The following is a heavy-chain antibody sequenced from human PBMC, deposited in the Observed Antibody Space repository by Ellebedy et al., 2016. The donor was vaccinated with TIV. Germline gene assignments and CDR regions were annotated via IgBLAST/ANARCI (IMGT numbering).Heavy chain of an antibody. CDR3: ARNGYCTPSNCRSYNWFDP. CDR2: ISNTGSRT. CDR1: GFTFSSYA. D-gene: IGHD2-8*01. J-gene: IGHJ5*02. Sequence: GESLKISCAASGFTFSSYAMSWVRQAPGKGLEWVSTISNTGSRTYYADSVEGRFIISRDNSKKTLYLQMNSLTVNDTAEYYCARNGYCTPSNCRSYNWFDPWGQGTLVTVSS. V-gene: IGHV3-23*01.